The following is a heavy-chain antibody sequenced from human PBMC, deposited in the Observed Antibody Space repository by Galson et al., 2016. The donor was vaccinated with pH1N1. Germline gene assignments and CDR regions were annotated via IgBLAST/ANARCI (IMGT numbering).Heavy chain of an antibody. Sequence: SVKVSCKASGYTFTTYGVTWVRQAPGQGLEWMGWISANNGNTNYAQKFQGRVTMTTDTSTSTAYMELRSLRSDDTAVYYCARWRYSTSWSDFDYWGQGTLVTVPS. CDR3: ARWRYSTSWSDFDY. CDR2: ISANNGNT. CDR1: GYTFTTYG. J-gene: IGHJ4*02. V-gene: IGHV1-18*01. D-gene: IGHD6-13*01.